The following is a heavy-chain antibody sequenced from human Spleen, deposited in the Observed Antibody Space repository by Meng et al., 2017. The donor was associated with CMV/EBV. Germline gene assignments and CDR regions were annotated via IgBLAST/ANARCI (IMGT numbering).Heavy chain of an antibody. CDR2: IFGSGTT. D-gene: IGHD2-2*01. CDR1: VFTFSSYW. V-gene: IGHV3-66*03. J-gene: IGHJ3*02. Sequence: GGSLRLACAAYVFTFSSYWKHWVRQAPGKGLEWVSVIFGSGTTVYPDSVKGRFTISRDNSKNTVYLQMNSLKLEDTAVYYCAREGGDIVVVPAAPDPFASRGAFDIWGQGTMVTVSS. CDR3: AREGGDIVVVPAAPDPFASRGAFDI.